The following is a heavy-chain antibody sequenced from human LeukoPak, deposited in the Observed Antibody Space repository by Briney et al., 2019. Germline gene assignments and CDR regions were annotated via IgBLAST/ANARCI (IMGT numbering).Heavy chain of an antibody. V-gene: IGHV3-48*01. Sequence: GSLRLSCAASGFTFSSYWMSWVRQAPGKGLEWVSYISSSSSTIYYADSVKGRFTISRDNAKNSLYLQMNSLRAEDTAVHYCARDHQPRRGDYWGQGTLVTVSS. J-gene: IGHJ4*02. D-gene: IGHD1-14*01. CDR2: ISSSSSTI. CDR3: ARDHQPRRGDY. CDR1: GFTFSSYW.